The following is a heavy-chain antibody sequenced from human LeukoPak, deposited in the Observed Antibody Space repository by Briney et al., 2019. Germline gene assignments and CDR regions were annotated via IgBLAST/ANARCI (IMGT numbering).Heavy chain of an antibody. V-gene: IGHV1-2*02. D-gene: IGHD6-19*01. CDR2: INPNSGGK. J-gene: IGHJ4*02. CDR3: TRGRGIAVPGPLFGY. CDR1: GYTFTYYY. Sequence: ASVKVSCKASGYTFTYYYMHWVRQAPGQGLEWMGWINPNSGGKNYVQKFQGRVTMTRDTSISTVYMEVNSLRSDDTAVYYCTRGRGIAVPGPLFGYWGQGTLVTVSS.